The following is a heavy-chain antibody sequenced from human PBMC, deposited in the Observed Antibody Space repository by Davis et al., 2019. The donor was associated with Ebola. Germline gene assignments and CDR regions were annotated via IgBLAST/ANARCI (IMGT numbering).Heavy chain of an antibody. V-gene: IGHV3-23*01. CDR3: AKSQFWTPYYFDY. D-gene: IGHD3/OR15-3a*01. CDR1: GFTFSSYA. Sequence: PGGSLRLSCAASGFTFSSYAMTWVRQAPGKGLEWVSYSGSGGSTYYADSVKGRFTISRDSSKNTLFLQMNSLRAEDTAVYYCAKSQFWTPYYFDYWGQGTLVTVSS. J-gene: IGHJ4*02. CDR2: SGSGGST.